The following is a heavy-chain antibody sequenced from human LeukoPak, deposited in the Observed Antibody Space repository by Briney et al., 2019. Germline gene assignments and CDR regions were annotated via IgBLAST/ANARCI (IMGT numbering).Heavy chain of an antibody. CDR1: GYTFTTYA. CDR3: ARGNPDYSDSFDY. J-gene: IGHJ4*02. Sequence: ASVKVSCKGSGYTFTTYAMHWVRQAPGQRLEWMGWINAGNGNTKYSQKFQGRVTITRDTSASTAYMELRSLRSDDTAVYYCARGNPDYSDSFDYWGQGTLVTVSS. D-gene: IGHD4-11*01. V-gene: IGHV1-3*01. CDR2: INAGNGNT.